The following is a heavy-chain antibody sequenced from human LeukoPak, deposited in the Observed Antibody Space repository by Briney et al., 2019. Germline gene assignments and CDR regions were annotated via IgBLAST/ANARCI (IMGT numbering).Heavy chain of an antibody. D-gene: IGHD1-14*01. CDR2: IGLDGSAT. CDR1: GFGFSNYD. Sequence: GGSLRLSCAASGFGFSNYDMHWVRQAPGKGLEWVAIIGLDGSATYYGDSVKGRFTISRDNSKNILYLQMDDLRVEDTAVYYCARDLNREDFDYWGQGTLVAVSS. V-gene: IGHV3-33*01. CDR3: ARDLNREDFDY. J-gene: IGHJ4*02.